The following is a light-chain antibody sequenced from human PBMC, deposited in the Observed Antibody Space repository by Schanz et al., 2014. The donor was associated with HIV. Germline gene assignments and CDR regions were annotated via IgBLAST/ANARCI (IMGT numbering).Light chain of an antibody. J-gene: IGLJ2*01. V-gene: IGLV2-14*03. CDR2: DVS. CDR3: SSYTSSSTLLVV. CDR1: SSDVGGYNY. Sequence: QSALTQPASVSGPPGQSITISCTGTSSDVGGYNYVSWYQQHPGKAPKLMIYDVSDRPSGVSNRFSGSKSGNTASLTISGLQAEDEADYYCSSYTSSSTLLVVFGGGTKLTVL.